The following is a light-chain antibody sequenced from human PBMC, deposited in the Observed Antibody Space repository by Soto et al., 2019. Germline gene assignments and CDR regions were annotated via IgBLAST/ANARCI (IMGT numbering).Light chain of an antibody. Sequence: SYELTQPPSVSVAPGQTARITCGRDNIGSNSVHWYQHRSGQAPVLVVYDDSDRPSGIPERFSGSNSGNTATLTISRVEAGDEADYYCQLWDENTDHYVFGSGTKVTVL. J-gene: IGLJ1*01. CDR3: QLWDENTDHYV. CDR2: DDS. V-gene: IGLV3-21*02. CDR1: NIGSNS.